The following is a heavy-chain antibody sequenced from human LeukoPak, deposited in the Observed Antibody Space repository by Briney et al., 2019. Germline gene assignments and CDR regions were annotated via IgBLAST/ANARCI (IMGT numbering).Heavy chain of an antibody. J-gene: IGHJ4*02. V-gene: IGHV4-59*01. CDR3: ARVLHSSGWYAPYYFDY. CDR1: GGSISSYY. CDR2: IYYSGST. Sequence: PSETLSLTCTVSGGSISSYYWSWIRQPPGKGLEWIGYIYYSGSTNYNPSLKSRVTISVDTSKNQFSLKLSSVTAADTAVYYCARVLHSSGWYAPYYFDYWGQGTLVTVSS. D-gene: IGHD6-19*01.